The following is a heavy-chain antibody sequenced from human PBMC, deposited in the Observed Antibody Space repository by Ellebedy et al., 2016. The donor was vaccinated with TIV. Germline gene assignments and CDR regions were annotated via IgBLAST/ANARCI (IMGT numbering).Heavy chain of an antibody. J-gene: IGHJ3*02. Sequence: ASVKVSXXASGYTFIGYYMHWVRQAPGQGLEWMGWMNPNSGNTGYAQKFQGRVTMTRNTSISTAYMELSSLRSEDTAVYYCARGGEDAFDIWGQGTMVTVSS. CDR3: ARGGEDAFDI. CDR1: GYTFIGYY. V-gene: IGHV1-8*02. CDR2: MNPNSGNT.